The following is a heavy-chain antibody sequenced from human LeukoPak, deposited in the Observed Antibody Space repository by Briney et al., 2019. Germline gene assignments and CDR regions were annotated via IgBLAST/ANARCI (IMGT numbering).Heavy chain of an antibody. Sequence: GGSLRLSCAASGFTFDDYAMHWVRQAPGKGLEWVSGISWNSGSIGYADSVKGRFTISRDNAMNSLYLRMNSLRAEDTALYYCAKGPYDSGGPIFDYWGQGTLVTVSS. CDR3: AKGPYDSGGPIFDY. CDR1: GFTFDDYA. D-gene: IGHD3-22*01. V-gene: IGHV3-9*01. J-gene: IGHJ4*02. CDR2: ISWNSGSI.